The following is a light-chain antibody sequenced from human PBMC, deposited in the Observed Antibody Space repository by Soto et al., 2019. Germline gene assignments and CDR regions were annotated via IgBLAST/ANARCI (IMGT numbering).Light chain of an antibody. J-gene: IGKJ1*01. CDR1: QSVSSAY. V-gene: IGKV3-20*01. CDR2: NVS. CDR3: QQYGASPET. Sequence: TQSPGTLSLSPGERATLSCRASQSVSSAYLAWYQQKPGQAPRLLIYNVSRRATGIPDRFSGSGSGTDFTLTVSRLEPEDFAVYYCQQYGASPETFGQGTKVEIK.